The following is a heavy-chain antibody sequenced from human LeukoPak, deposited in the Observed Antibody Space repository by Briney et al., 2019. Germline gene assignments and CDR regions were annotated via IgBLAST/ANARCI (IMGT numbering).Heavy chain of an antibody. D-gene: IGHD6-13*01. CDR2: IYTSGST. CDR1: GGSISNYY. CDR3: ARLFSSSWYWFDP. J-gene: IGHJ5*02. Sequence: KPSETLSLTCTVSGGSISNYYWSWIRQPAGKGLEWIGRIYTSGSTNYNPSLKSRVTMSVDTSKNQFSLQLRSVTAADTAVYYCARLFSSSWYWFDPWGQGTLVTVSS. V-gene: IGHV4-4*07.